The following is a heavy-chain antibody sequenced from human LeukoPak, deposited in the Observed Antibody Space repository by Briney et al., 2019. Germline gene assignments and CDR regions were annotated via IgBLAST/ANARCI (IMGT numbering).Heavy chain of an antibody. J-gene: IGHJ4*02. CDR3: AKSRSNYDFWSAFDY. V-gene: IGHV3-30*02. CDR1: GFPFNTYF. CDR2: IRYDGSNK. Sequence: GGSLRLSCVASGFPFNTYFMHWVRQAPGKGPEWVASIRYDGSNKYYADSVRGRLSISRDNSKATLYFQMNSLRTGDTAVYYCAKSRSNYDFWSAFDYWGQGALVTVSS. D-gene: IGHD3-3*01.